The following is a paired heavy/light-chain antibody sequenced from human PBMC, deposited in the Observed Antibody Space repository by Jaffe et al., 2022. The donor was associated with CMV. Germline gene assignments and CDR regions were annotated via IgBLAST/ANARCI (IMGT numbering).Light chain of an antibody. CDR1: KLGNKY. J-gene: IGLJ2*01. V-gene: IGLV3-1*01. Sequence: SYELTQSPSVSVSPGQTASITCSGDKLGNKYVCWYHQKPGQSPVLVMYQDDKRPSGIPERFSGSNSGNTATLTISGTQTMDEADYYCQTWDTSTAIFGGGTKLTVL. CDR2: QDD. CDR3: QTWDTSTAI.
Heavy chain of an antibody. CDR3: ARGLEIVGATWGFDF. V-gene: IGHV3-33*01. D-gene: IGHD1-26*01. Sequence: QVQLVESGGGVVRPGRSLRLSCAASGFTFSSFKMHWVRQAPGKGLEWVALIWSDGSDDYYADSVKGRFTISRDNSKNTLSLQMNSLRAEDTAVYYCARGLEIVGATWGFDFWGQGTLVTVSS. CDR1: GFTFSSFK. CDR2: IWSDGSDD. J-gene: IGHJ4*02.